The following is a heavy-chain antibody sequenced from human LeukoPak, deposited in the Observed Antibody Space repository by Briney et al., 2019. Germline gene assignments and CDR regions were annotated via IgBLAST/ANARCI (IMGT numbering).Heavy chain of an antibody. Sequence: PSETLSLTRTVSGGSISSYQWSWIRQPPGKGLEWIGYMYYSGSTNYNPSLKSRVSISEDTSKNQFSLKLSSVTAADTAVYYCARRALSDAFDIWGEGTMVTVSS. CDR3: ARRALSDAFDI. J-gene: IGHJ3*02. CDR2: MYYSGST. V-gene: IGHV4-59*01. CDR1: GGSISSYQ.